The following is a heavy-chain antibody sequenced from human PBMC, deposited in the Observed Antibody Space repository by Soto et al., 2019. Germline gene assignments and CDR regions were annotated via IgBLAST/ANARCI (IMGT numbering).Heavy chain of an antibody. J-gene: IGHJ4*02. Sequence: QVQLQQWGAGLLKPSETLSLTCAVYGGSFSGYYWSWIRQPPGKGLEWIGEINHRGSTNYNPSLKSLLTISVDTSKNQFSLKLSSVTAADTAVYYCARGLGIAVVRREAPRPRYYFDYWGQGTLVTVSS. V-gene: IGHV4-34*01. CDR2: INHRGST. CDR1: GGSFSGYY. CDR3: ARGLGIAVVRREAPRPRYYFDY. D-gene: IGHD6-19*01.